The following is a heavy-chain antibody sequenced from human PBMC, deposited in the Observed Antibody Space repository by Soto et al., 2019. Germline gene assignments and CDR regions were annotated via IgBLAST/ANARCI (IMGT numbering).Heavy chain of an antibody. D-gene: IGHD6-13*01. CDR1: GFTFSSYA. V-gene: IGHV3-23*01. CDR3: AKDRWGIAAAVYWFDP. CDR2: ISGSGGST. J-gene: IGHJ5*02. Sequence: GGSLRLSCAASGFTFSSYAMSWVRQAPGKGLEWVSAISGSGGSTYYEDSVKGRFTISRDNSKNTLYLQMNSLRAEDTAVYYCAKDRWGIAAAVYWFDPWGQGTLVTVSS.